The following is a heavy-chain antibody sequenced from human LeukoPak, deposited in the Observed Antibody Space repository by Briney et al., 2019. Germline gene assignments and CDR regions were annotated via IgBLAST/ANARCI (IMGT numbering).Heavy chain of an antibody. Sequence: QSGGSLRLSCAASGFTFSSYAMSWVRQAPGKGLEWVSAISGSGGSTYYADSVKGRFTISRDNSKNTLYLQMNSLRAEDTAVYYCAKSNDSPYYYYYGMDVWGQGTTVTVSS. CDR2: ISGSGGST. CDR1: GFTFSSYA. V-gene: IGHV3-23*01. J-gene: IGHJ6*02. D-gene: IGHD3-22*01. CDR3: AKSNDSPYYYYYGMDV.